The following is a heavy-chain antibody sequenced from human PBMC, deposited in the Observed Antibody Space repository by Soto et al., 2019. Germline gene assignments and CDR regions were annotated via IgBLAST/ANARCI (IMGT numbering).Heavy chain of an antibody. D-gene: IGHD2-2*01. V-gene: IGHV3-48*03. CDR3: VRYCSTTLCNGVATRSFDY. J-gene: IGHJ4*02. CDR1: RFTFSTYE. CDR2: ISTNGSTV. Sequence: PWWSLRLSCSASRFTFSTYEMNWCRQAPGKGLEWVSYISTNGSTVYYADSVKGRFTISRDNTRNSLYLQMNSLRDEDTALYYCVRYCSTTLCNGVATRSFDYWGQGTLVTVSS.